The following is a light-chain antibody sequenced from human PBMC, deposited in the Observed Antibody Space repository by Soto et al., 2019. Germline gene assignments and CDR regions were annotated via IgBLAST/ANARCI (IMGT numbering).Light chain of an antibody. Sequence: QSVLTQPPSASGTPGQRVTISCSGSSSNIGSNPVNWYQQLPGTAPKLLMYSNNQRPSGVPDRFSGSKSGTSASLAISGLQSEDEAVYFCAAWDDDLSGLWVFGGGTKVTVL. V-gene: IGLV1-44*01. CDR3: AAWDDDLSGLWV. CDR1: SSNIGSNP. J-gene: IGLJ3*02. CDR2: SNN.